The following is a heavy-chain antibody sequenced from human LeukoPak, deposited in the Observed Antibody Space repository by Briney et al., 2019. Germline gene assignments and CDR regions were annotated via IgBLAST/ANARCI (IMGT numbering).Heavy chain of an antibody. CDR1: GYTFTFYY. Sequence: GASVTVSFKSSGYTFTFYYMHWVRQAPGQGRGWMGWINPNSGGTNYAQKFQGRVTMTRETSISTAYMELSRLRSDETAVYYCASRSVTMHADYWGPGTLLTVSS. D-gene: IGHD3-10*01. V-gene: IGHV1-2*02. CDR3: ASRSVTMHADY. CDR2: INPNSGGT. J-gene: IGHJ4*02.